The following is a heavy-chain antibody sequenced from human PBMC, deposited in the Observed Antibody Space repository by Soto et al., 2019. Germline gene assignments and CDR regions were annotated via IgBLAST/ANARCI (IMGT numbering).Heavy chain of an antibody. V-gene: IGHV4-34*01. J-gene: IGHJ4*02. D-gene: IGHD3-22*01. CDR1: GGSISGYY. Sequence: KTSETLSLTCAVYGGSISGYYWRWIRQPPGKGLEWIAEVYHNGTTNYNPSLKSRVTISVDTSKDQFSLKLTSVTAADTAVYYCGSLDYHDSSGSVGFWGQGTLVTVSS. CDR3: GSLDYHDSSGSVGF. CDR2: VYHNGTT.